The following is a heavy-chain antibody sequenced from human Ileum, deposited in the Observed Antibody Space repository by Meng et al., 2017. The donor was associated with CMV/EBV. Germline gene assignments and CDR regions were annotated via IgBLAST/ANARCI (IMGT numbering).Heavy chain of an antibody. Sequence: QGQLLGSGPGLVKPSEPLSLTCTVSGDSITSFYWSWIRQPAGKALEWIGRIYHGGSTNYNPSLKSRVTLSVDTSKNQFSMRLTSVTAADTAVYYCARGPGGFGDFNFDYWGQGTLVTVSS. CDR2: IYHGGST. D-gene: IGHD3-16*01. CDR3: ARGPGGFGDFNFDY. J-gene: IGHJ4*02. CDR1: GDSITSFY. V-gene: IGHV4-4*07.